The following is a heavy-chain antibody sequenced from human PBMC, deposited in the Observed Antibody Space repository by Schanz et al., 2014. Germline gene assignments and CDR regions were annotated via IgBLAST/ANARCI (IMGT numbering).Heavy chain of an antibody. V-gene: IGHV1-18*01. CDR1: GYTFTSSG. J-gene: IGHJ4*02. CDR3: ARDRDQWDGNFCDF. CDR2: INGYNAHT. Sequence: QVQLVQSGAEVKKPGASVKVSCKASGYTFTSSGFSWVRQAPGQGLEWMGWINGYNAHTNYAQKFQGRVTMTTDTSTSKVYMDRRSLRSDDTAVYYCARDRDQWDGNFCDFWGQGTLVTVSS. D-gene: IGHD1-26*01.